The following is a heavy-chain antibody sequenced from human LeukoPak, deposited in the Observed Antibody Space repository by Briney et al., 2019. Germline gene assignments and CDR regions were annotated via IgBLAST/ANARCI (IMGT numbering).Heavy chain of an antibody. CDR1: GFSFTTYW. CDR2: ISGSGGST. V-gene: IGHV3-23*01. Sequence: GGSLRLSCTASGFSFTTYWMAWVRQAPGKGLEWVSAISGSGGSTYYADSVKGRFTISRDNSKNTLYLQMNSLRAEDTAVYYCAKSPTPGADYWGQGTLVTVSS. D-gene: IGHD3-10*01. CDR3: AKSPTPGADY. J-gene: IGHJ4*02.